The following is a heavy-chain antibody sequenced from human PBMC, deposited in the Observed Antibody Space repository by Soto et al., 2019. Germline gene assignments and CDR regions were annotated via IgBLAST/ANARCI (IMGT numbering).Heavy chain of an antibody. V-gene: IGHV4-31*03. D-gene: IGHD2-15*01. J-gene: IGHJ6*02. Sequence: TLSLTCTVSGGSISSGGYYWSWIRQHPGKGLEWIGYIYYSGSTYYNPSLKSRVTISVDTSKNQFSLKLSSVTAADTAVYYCARESKEYSGYDGRVGSCSGGSCYNYGMDVWGQGTTVTVSS. CDR3: ARESKEYSGYDGRVGSCSGGSCYNYGMDV. CDR2: IYYSGST. CDR1: GGSISSGGYY.